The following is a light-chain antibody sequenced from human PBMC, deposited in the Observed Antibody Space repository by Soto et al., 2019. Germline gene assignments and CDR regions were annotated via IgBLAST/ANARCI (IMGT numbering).Light chain of an antibody. Sequence: DIQMTQSPSSLSASVGDRVTITCRASQSISSYLNWYQQKPGKAPKLLIYAASSLQSGVPSRFSGSGSGTDFTLTISSLQPEDFATYYCQQYYTYPRTFGLGTKVDIK. CDR1: QSISSY. CDR2: AAS. V-gene: IGKV1-39*01. J-gene: IGKJ1*01. CDR3: QQYYTYPRT.